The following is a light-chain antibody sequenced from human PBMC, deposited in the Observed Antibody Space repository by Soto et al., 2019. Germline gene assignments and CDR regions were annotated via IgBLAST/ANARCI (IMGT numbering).Light chain of an antibody. Sequence: DIQMTQSPSTLSGSVGDRVTITCGASQGISSNLAWYQQKPGKAPKLLIYAASTLQSGVPSRFSGSGSGTEFTLTISSLQPEDFATYYCQQFNSYPITFGQGTRLEIK. CDR3: QQFNSYPIT. CDR2: AAS. J-gene: IGKJ5*01. V-gene: IGKV1-9*01. CDR1: QGISSN.